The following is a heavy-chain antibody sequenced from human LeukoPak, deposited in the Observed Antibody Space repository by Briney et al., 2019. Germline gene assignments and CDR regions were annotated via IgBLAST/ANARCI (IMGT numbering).Heavy chain of an antibody. Sequence: GGSLRLSCAASGFTFSSYWMHWVRQAPGKGLVWVSRINSDGSSTSYADSVKGRFTISRDNAKNTLYLQMNSLRAEDTAVYYCAIDRDYSGYDLFDYWGQGTLVTVSS. CDR2: INSDGSST. J-gene: IGHJ4*02. CDR1: GFTFSSYW. D-gene: IGHD5-12*01. V-gene: IGHV3-74*01. CDR3: AIDRDYSGYDLFDY.